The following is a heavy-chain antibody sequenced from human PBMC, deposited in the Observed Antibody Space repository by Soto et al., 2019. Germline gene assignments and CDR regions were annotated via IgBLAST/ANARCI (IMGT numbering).Heavy chain of an antibody. V-gene: IGHV1-18*01. CDR2: ISAYNGNT. CDR3: VVAAQPYYFDY. CDR1: GYTFTSYG. J-gene: IGHJ4*02. Sequence: EASVKVSCKASGYTFTSYGIRWVRQAPGQGLEWMGWISAYNGNTNYAQKLQGRVTMTTDTSTSTAYMELRSLRSDDTAVYYCVVAAQPYYFDYWGQGTLVTVSS. D-gene: IGHD2-15*01.